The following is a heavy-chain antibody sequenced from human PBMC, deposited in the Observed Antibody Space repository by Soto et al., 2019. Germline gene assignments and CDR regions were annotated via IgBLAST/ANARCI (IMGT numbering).Heavy chain of an antibody. Sequence: PGWSLRLSCAASGFTVSSNYMSWVRQAPGKGLEWVSVIYSGGSTYYADSVKGRFTISRDNSKNTLYLQMNSLRAEDTAVYYCASALDGGFGQTIGDDFDIWGQGQMV. J-gene: IGHJ3*02. CDR2: IYSGGST. D-gene: IGHD3-16*01. CDR3: ASALDGGFGQTIGDDFDI. V-gene: IGHV3-53*01. CDR1: GFTVSSNY.